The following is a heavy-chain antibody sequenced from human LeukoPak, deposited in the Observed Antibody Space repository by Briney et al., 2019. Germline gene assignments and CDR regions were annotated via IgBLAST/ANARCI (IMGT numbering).Heavy chain of an antibody. D-gene: IGHD4-17*01. CDR1: GGSFSGYY. Sequence: SETLSLTCAVYGGSFSGYYWSWIRQPPGKGLEWIGEINHSGSTNYNPSLKSRVTISVDTSKNQFSLKLNSVTAADTAVYYCARATDYGDYLNWFDPWGQGTLVTVSS. V-gene: IGHV4-34*01. CDR3: ARATDYGDYLNWFDP. CDR2: INHSGST. J-gene: IGHJ5*02.